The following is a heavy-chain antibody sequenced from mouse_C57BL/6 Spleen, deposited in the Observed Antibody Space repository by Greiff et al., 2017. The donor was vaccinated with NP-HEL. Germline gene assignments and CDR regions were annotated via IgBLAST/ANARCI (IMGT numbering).Heavy chain of an antibody. CDR2: INPNYGTT. V-gene: IGHV1-39*01. D-gene: IGHD1-1*01. Sequence: EVQLVESGPELVKPGASVKISCKASGYSFTDYNMNWVKQSNGKSLEWIGVINPNYGTTSYNQKFKGKATLTVDQSSSTAYMQLNSLTSEDSAVYYCARSHYYGSSWYFDVWGTGTTVTVSS. J-gene: IGHJ1*03. CDR1: GYSFTDYN. CDR3: ARSHYYGSSWYFDV.